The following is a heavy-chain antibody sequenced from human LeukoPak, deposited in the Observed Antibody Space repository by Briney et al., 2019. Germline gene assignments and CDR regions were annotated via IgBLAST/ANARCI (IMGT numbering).Heavy chain of an antibody. J-gene: IGHJ6*02. Sequence: ESGPGLVKPSETLSLICTVSGDSISSYYWSWIRQPPEKGLEWIGYIYNSETTNYNPSLESRVTISEDTSKNQFSLMLTSVTAADTAVNYCARVVYSHYWPEGMDVWGQGTTVTVSS. CDR2: IYNSETT. D-gene: IGHD4-11*01. V-gene: IGHV4-59*01. CDR3: ARVVYSHYWPEGMDV. CDR1: GDSISSYY.